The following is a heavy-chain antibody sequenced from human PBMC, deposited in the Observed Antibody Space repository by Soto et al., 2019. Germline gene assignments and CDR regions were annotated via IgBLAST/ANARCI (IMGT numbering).Heavy chain of an antibody. J-gene: IGHJ6*02. D-gene: IGHD2-21*02. CDR3: AKDLIVTAYCGGDCYKYGMDV. CDR2: IYYSGST. Sequence: PSETLSLTCTVSGGSISSSSYYWGWIRQPPGKGLEWIGSIYYSGSTYYNPSLKSRVTISVDTSKNQFSLKLSSVTAADTAVYYCAKDLIVTAYCGGDCYKYGMDVWGQGTTVTVSS. CDR1: GGSISSSSYY. V-gene: IGHV4-39*02.